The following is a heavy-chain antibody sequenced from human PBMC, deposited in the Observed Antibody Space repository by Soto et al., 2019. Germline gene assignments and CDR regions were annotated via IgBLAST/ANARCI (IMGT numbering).Heavy chain of an antibody. CDR2: MNHNSGNT. CDR3: ASSGSCWYLY. D-gene: IGHD6-19*01. CDR1: GYTFTSYD. V-gene: IGHV1-8*01. Sequence: QVQLVQSGAEVKKPGASVKVSCKASGYTFTSYDINWVRQATGQGLEWMGWMNHNSGNTDYAQKFQGRVTMTRNTSISTAYIALSSLRSEDTAVYYCASSGSCWYLYWGQGTLVTVSS. J-gene: IGHJ4*02.